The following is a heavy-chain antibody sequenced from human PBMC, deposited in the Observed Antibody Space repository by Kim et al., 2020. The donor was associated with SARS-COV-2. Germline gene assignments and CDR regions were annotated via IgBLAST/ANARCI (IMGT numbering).Heavy chain of an antibody. V-gene: IGHV4-61*01. CDR1: GGSVSSGSYY. CDR2: IYYSGST. Sequence: SETLSLTCTVSGGSVSSGSYYWSWIRQPPGKGLEWIGYIYYSGSTNYNPSLKSRVTISVDTSKNQFSLKLSSVTAADTAVYYCARAHYDILTGYPNWFDPWGQGTLVTVSS. J-gene: IGHJ5*02. D-gene: IGHD3-9*01. CDR3: ARAHYDILTGYPNWFDP.